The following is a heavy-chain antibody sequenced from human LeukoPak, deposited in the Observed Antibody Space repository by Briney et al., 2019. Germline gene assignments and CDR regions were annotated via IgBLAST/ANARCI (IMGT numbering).Heavy chain of an antibody. V-gene: IGHV3-48*03. CDR2: ISSSGSTI. CDR3: AELGITMIGGV. J-gene: IGHJ6*04. D-gene: IGHD3-10*02. Sequence: GGSLRLSCAASGFTFSNFEMNWVRQAPGKGLEWVSYISSSGSTIHYADSVKGRFTISRDNAKNSLYLQMNSLRAEDTAVYYCAELGITMIGGVWGKGTTVTVSS. CDR1: GFTFSNFE.